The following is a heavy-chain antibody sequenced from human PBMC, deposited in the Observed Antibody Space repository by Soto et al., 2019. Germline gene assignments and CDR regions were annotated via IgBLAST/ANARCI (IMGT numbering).Heavy chain of an antibody. Sequence: VQLVESGGGLVQPGGSLRLSCAASGFSLRGYSMSWVRQAPGKGLEWVSYISGTGSSIYADSVKGRFTISRDNAKNSVYLQMNSLGDDDTAVYYCARGAGYGDYGGYWGQGTLVTVSS. CDR3: ARGAGYGDYGGY. CDR1: GFSLRGYS. D-gene: IGHD4-17*01. V-gene: IGHV3-48*02. J-gene: IGHJ4*02. CDR2: ISGTGSSI.